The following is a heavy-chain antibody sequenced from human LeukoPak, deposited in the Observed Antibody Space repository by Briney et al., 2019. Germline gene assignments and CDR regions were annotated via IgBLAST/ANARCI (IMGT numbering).Heavy chain of an antibody. V-gene: IGHV3-64D*06. Sequence: PGGSLRLSCSASGFTFSNFPMHWVRQAPGKGLEYVSAITSNGGSTYYADSVKGRFTISRDNSKNTLYLQMSSLRAEDTAVYYCVKRIRGCDSWGQGTLVTVSS. CDR1: GFTFSNFP. J-gene: IGHJ5*02. CDR3: VKRIRGCDS. D-gene: IGHD2-21*01. CDR2: ITSNGGST.